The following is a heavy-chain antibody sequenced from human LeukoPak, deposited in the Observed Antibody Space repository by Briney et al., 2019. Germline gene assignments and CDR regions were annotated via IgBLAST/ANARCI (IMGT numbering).Heavy chain of an antibody. CDR1: GFTFSNYS. V-gene: IGHV3-7*01. CDR2: INQDGREK. D-gene: IGHD1-7*01. Sequence: GGSLRLSCAASGFTFSNYSMTRVRQAPGKGLEWVANINQDGREKYYVDSVKGRFTISRDNARKSLCLQMSSLRAEDTAVYYCARDLKLELPASSGYCYGMDVWAKGPRSPSP. CDR3: ARDLKLELPASSGYCYGMDV. J-gene: IGHJ6*02.